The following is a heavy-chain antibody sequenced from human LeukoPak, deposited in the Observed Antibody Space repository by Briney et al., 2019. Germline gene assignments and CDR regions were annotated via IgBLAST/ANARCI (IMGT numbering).Heavy chain of an antibody. J-gene: IGHJ2*01. D-gene: IGHD3-10*01. CDR2: LSFDSSYK. Sequence: GGSLRLSCAASGFTFSSYTLHWVRQAPGKGLEWVAVLSFDSSYKAYADSVKGRFTVSRDNSRNTLFLQMNTLRVEDSAVYYCARDRAPPTSWYFDLWGRGTLVTVSS. V-gene: IGHV3-30*14. CDR1: GFTFSSYT. CDR3: ARDRAPPTSWYFDL.